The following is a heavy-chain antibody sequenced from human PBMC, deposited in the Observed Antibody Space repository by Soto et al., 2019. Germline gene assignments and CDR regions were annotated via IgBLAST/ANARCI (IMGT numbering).Heavy chain of an antibody. Sequence: QVQLVQSGAEVKKPGASVKVSCKASGYTFTSYGISWVRQAPGQGLEWMGWISADNGNTNYAQKLQGRVTMTTDTSTSTAYMELRSRRSDDTAVYYCAIEAPHGVTTEWPRDVWGRGTTVTVS. V-gene: IGHV1-18*01. J-gene: IGHJ6*02. CDR1: GYTFTSYG. CDR2: ISADNGNT. D-gene: IGHD3-3*01. CDR3: AIEAPHGVTTEWPRDV.